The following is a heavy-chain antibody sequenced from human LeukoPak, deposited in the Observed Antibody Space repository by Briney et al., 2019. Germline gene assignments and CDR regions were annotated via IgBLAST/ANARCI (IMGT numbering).Heavy chain of an antibody. CDR1: GGTFSSYA. V-gene: IGHV1-69*05. CDR3: ARVRYYDSSGYQRREGVYYYYMDV. Sequence: SVKVSCKASGGTFSSYAISWVRQAPGQGLEWMGGVIPIFGTANYAQKFQGRVTITTDESTSTAYMELSSLRSEDTAVYYCARVRYYDSSGYQRREGVYYYYMDVWGKGTTVTVSS. CDR2: VIPIFGTA. D-gene: IGHD3-22*01. J-gene: IGHJ6*03.